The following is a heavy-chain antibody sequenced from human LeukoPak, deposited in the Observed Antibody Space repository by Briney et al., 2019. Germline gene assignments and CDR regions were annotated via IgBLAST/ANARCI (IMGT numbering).Heavy chain of an antibody. Sequence: GGSLRLSCVVSGFTVSSNYMSWVRQAPGKGLEWVSVIYSGGSTYYADSVKGRFSISRDNSKNTLYLQLNSLRAEDTAVYYCARDMTMVTTGDYWGQGTLVTVSS. CDR1: GFTVSSNY. V-gene: IGHV3-66*01. CDR2: IYSGGST. CDR3: ARDMTMVTTGDY. J-gene: IGHJ4*02. D-gene: IGHD4-17*01.